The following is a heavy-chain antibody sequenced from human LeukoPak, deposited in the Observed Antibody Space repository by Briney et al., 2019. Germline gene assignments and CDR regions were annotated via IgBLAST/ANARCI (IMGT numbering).Heavy chain of an antibody. CDR3: ARRVSRGYDYDYYYYYMDV. J-gene: IGHJ6*03. V-gene: IGHV4-4*09. CDR2: IYASGST. D-gene: IGHD5-12*01. Sequence: SETLSLTCTVSGGSISDYYWSWIRQPPGKGLECIGYIYASGSTTYNPSLKSRVTISVDTSKNQFPLNLNSLTAADTAVYYCARRVSRGYDYDYYYYYMDVWGRGTTVTVSS. CDR1: GGSISDYY.